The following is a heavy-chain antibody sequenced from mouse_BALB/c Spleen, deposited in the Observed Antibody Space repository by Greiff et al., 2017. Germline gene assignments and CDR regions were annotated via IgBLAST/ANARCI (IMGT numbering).Heavy chain of an antibody. D-gene: IGHD1-2*01. CDR1: GYSITSGYY. CDR3: ARDWSYYGYY. V-gene: IGHV3-6*02. J-gene: IGHJ3*01. CDR2: ISYDGSN. Sequence: EVQLQQSGPGLVKPSQSLSLTCSVTGYSITSGYYWNWIRQFPGNKLEWMGYISYDGSNNYNPSLKNRISITRDTSKNQFFLKLNSVTTEDTATYYCARDWSYYGYYWGQGTLVTVSA.